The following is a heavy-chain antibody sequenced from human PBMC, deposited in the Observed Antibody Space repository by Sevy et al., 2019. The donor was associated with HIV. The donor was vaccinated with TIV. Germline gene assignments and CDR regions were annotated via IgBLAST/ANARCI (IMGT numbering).Heavy chain of an antibody. V-gene: IGHV3-15*01. D-gene: IGHD3-22*01. Sequence: GGSLRLSCAASGFTFSNAWMSWVRQAPGKGREWVGRIKSKTAGGTTDNAAPGKGKFTIARDDSKNTLYLQMNSLKTEDTAVYYCTTAYYYDSSGYPNVDYWGQGTLVTVSS. CDR2: IKSKTAGGTT. CDR3: TTAYYYDSSGYPNVDY. J-gene: IGHJ4*02. CDR1: GFTFSNAW.